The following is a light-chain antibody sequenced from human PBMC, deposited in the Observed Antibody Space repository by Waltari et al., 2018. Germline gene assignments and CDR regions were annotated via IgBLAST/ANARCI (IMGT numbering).Light chain of an antibody. CDR3: MQTLQTWT. Sequence: EIVMTQSPLSLVVTPGEPASISCRSSQSLLHSNGFNYLDWYLQKPGQSPQLLIYLGSNRASGVPDRFSGSGSGTDFTLKISRVEAEDVGVYYCMQTLQTWTFGQGTKVEI. V-gene: IGKV2-28*01. CDR1: QSLLHSNGFNY. CDR2: LGS. J-gene: IGKJ1*01.